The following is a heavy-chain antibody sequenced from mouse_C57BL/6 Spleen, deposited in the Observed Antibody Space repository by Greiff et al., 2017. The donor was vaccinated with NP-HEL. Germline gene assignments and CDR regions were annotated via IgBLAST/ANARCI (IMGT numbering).Heavy chain of an antibody. CDR3: ARLNDGSSLRYFDV. D-gene: IGHD1-1*01. Sequence: VQLQHSGPELVKPGASVKISCKASGYAFSSSWMNWVKQRPGKGLEWIGRIYPGDGDTNYNGKFKGKATLTADKSSSTAYMQLSSLTSEDSAVYFGARLNDGSSLRYFDVWGTGTTVTVSS. CDR1: GYAFSSSW. CDR2: IYPGDGDT. J-gene: IGHJ1*03. V-gene: IGHV1-82*01.